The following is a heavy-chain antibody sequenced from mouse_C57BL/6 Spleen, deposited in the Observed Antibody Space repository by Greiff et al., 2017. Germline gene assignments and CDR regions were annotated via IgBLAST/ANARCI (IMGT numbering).Heavy chain of an antibody. CDR3: ARILKLGRGFYFDY. V-gene: IGHV2-9-1*01. CDR2: IWTGGGT. Sequence: VNVVESGPGLVAPSQSLSITCTVSGFSLTSYAISWVRQPPGKGLEWLGVIWTGGGTNYNSALKSRLSISKDNSKSQVFLKMNSLQTDDTARYYCARILKLGRGFYFDYWGQGTTLTVSS. CDR1: GFSLTSYA. J-gene: IGHJ2*01. D-gene: IGHD4-1*01.